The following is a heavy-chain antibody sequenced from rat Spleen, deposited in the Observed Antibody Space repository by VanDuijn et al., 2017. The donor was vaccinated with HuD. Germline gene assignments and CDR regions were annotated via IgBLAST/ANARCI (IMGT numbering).Heavy chain of an antibody. CDR1: GFTFNNYW. CDR2: ITNASGGT. J-gene: IGHJ4*01. V-gene: IGHV5-31*01. Sequence: EVQLVESGGGLIQPGKSLKLSCVASGFTFNNYWMTWIRQAPGKGLEWVASITNASGGTHYPDSVKGRFTISRDIAKSTLYLQMNSLRSEDTATYYCTRDNERSYVMDAWGQGASVTVSS. CDR3: TRDNERSYVMDA.